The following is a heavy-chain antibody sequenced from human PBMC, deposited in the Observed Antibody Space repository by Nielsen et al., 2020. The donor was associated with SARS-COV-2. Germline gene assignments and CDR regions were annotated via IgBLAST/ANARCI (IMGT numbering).Heavy chain of an antibody. D-gene: IGHD3-10*01. CDR2: ISYDGSNK. J-gene: IGHJ4*02. V-gene: IGHV3-33*05. CDR3: VRWIVRGVIR. CDR1: GFTFSSYG. Sequence: GESLKISCAASGFTFSSYGMHWVRQAPGKGLEWVAVISYDGSNKYYADSVKGRFTISRDNSENTLYLQMNGLRAGDTAVYYCVRWIVRGVIRWGQGTLVTVSS.